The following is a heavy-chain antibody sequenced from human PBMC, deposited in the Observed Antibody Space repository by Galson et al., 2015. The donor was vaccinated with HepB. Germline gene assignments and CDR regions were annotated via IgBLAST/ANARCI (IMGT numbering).Heavy chain of an antibody. J-gene: IGHJ4*02. D-gene: IGHD6-13*01. CDR2: ISGSGGST. CDR1: GFTFSSYA. V-gene: IGHV3-23*01. Sequence: SLRLSCAASGFTFSSYAMSWVRQAPGKGLEWVSAISGSGGSTYYADSVKGRFTISRDNSKNTLYLQMNSLRAEDTAVYYCAKMEGNRGRQQLVQALDYWGQGTLVTVSS. CDR3: AKMEGNRGRQQLVQALDY.